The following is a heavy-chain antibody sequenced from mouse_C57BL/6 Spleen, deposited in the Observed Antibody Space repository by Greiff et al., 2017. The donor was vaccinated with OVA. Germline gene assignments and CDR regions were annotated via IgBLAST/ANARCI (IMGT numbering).Heavy chain of an antibody. D-gene: IGHD1-2*01. CDR1: GYSFTGYY. J-gene: IGHJ4*01. CDR3: ARTDLDGDYAMDY. CDR2: INPSTGGT. Sequence: VQLQQSGPELVKPGASVKISCKASGYSFTGYYMNWVKQSPEKSLEWIGEINPSTGGTTYNQKFKAKATLTVDKSSSTAYMQLKSLTSEDSAVYYCARTDLDGDYAMDYWGQGTSVTVSS. V-gene: IGHV1-42*01.